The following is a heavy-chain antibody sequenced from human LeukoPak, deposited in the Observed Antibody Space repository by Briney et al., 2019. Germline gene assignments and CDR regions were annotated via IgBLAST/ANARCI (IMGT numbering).Heavy chain of an antibody. CDR3: ARGKADHVEMAREHYFDY. D-gene: IGHD5-24*01. V-gene: IGHV3-33*01. Sequence: PGRSLRLSCAASGFTFSSYGMHWVRQAPGKGLEWVAVIWYDGSNKYYADSVKGRFTISRDNSKNTLYLQMNSLRAEDTAVYYCARGKADHVEMAREHYFDYWGQGTLVTVSS. J-gene: IGHJ4*02. CDR1: GFTFSSYG. CDR2: IWYDGSNK.